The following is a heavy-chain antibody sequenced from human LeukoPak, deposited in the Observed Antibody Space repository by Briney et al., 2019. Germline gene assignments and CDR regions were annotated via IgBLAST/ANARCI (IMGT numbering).Heavy chain of an antibody. CDR1: GYIFTGYY. Sequence: ASVKVSCKASGYIFTGYYMHWVRQAPGQGLEWMGGITPMFGTTNYAQKFQGRVTIIADESTSTAYMEMSSLRSEDTALYYCATNSATRGNFFDSWGQGSLVTISS. V-gene: IGHV1-69*13. J-gene: IGHJ4*02. CDR3: ATNSATRGNFFDS. CDR2: ITPMFGTT. D-gene: IGHD1-1*01.